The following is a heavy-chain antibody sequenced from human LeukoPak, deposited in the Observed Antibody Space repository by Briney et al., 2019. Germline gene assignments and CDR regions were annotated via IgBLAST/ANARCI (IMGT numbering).Heavy chain of an antibody. D-gene: IGHD3-22*01. CDR3: AKTTRGYYDRSGYYPDAFDI. CDR2: ISSSSSYI. V-gene: IGHV3-21*01. Sequence: GGSLRLSCAASGFTFSSYSMNWVRQAPGKGLEWVSSISSSSSYIYYADSVKGRFTISRDNAKNSLYLQMISLRAEDTAVYYCAKTTRGYYDRSGYYPDAFDIWGQGTMVTVSS. J-gene: IGHJ3*02. CDR1: GFTFSSYS.